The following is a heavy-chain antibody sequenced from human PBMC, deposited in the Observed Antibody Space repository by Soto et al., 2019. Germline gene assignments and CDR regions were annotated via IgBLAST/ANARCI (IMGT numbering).Heavy chain of an antibody. CDR2: ISAGSGNS. V-gene: IGHV3-23*01. J-gene: IGHJ4*02. D-gene: IGHD2-2*01. CDR3: ARQKLKSSTWYGSIDS. CDR1: GFSFGTHA. Sequence: GGSLRLSCVASGFSFGTHAMTWVRQAPGKGLEWVSVISAGSGNSYYADSVKGRFSVSRDNSKNTLWLQMDSLRAEDTGLYYCARQKLKSSTWYGSIDSWGQGTLVTVSS.